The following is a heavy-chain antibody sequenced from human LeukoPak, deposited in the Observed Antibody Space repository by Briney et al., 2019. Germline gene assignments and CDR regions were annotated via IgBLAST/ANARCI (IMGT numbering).Heavy chain of an antibody. J-gene: IGHJ4*02. CDR3: TTRLRNHFDY. V-gene: IGHV3-23*01. CDR2: ISGSGGRA. Sequence: GGSLRLSCAASGFTFSSYAMAWVRQAPGTGLEWVSGISGSGGRADYAESVKGRFTISRDDSQNIVYLQMDSLRAEDTALYYCTTRLRNHFDYWGQGTQVTVSS. CDR1: GFTFSSYA. D-gene: IGHD4-17*01.